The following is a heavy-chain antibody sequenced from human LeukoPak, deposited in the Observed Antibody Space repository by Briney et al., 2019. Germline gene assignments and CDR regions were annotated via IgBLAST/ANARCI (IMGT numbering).Heavy chain of an antibody. CDR1: GFTFNNYA. D-gene: IGHD6-13*01. Sequence: GGSLRLSCAASGFTFNNYAMNWVRQAPGKGLEWVSGISGFGGSTYYAPSVKGRLTISRDDFGNMLYLHLDSLRVEDTAIYYCARRSGSSWSSFDYWGQGALVTVSS. J-gene: IGHJ4*02. V-gene: IGHV3-23*01. CDR3: ARRSGSSWSSFDY. CDR2: ISGFGGST.